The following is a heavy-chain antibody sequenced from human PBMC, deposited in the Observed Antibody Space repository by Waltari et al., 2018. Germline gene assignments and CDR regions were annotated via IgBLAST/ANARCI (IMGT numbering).Heavy chain of an antibody. CDR2: IYYSGST. CDR3: ARVAYCGGDCYPYYVDY. Sequence: QLQLQESGPGLVKPSETLSLTCTVSGGSISSSSYYWGWIRQPPGKGLEWIGSIYYSGSTYYNPSRKSRVTISVDTSKNQFSLKLSSVTAADTAVYYCARVAYCGGDCYPYYVDYWGQGTLVTVSS. D-gene: IGHD2-21*01. V-gene: IGHV4-39*07. J-gene: IGHJ4*02. CDR1: GGSISSSSYY.